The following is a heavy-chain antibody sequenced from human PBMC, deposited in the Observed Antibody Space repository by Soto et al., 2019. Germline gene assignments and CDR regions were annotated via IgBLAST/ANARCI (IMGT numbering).Heavy chain of an antibody. D-gene: IGHD2-15*01. J-gene: IGHJ6*03. CDR1: GYTFTSYG. Sequence: GASVKVSCKASGYTFTSYGISWVRQAPGQGLEWMGWINPNSGGTNYAQKFQGWVTMTRDTSISTAYMELSRLRSDDTAVYYCARDFCSGGSCYSVSNYMDVWGKGTTVTVSS. V-gene: IGHV1-2*04. CDR2: INPNSGGT. CDR3: ARDFCSGGSCYSVSNYMDV.